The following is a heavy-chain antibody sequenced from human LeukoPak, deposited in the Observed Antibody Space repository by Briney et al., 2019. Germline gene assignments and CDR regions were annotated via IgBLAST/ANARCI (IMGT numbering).Heavy chain of an antibody. CDR1: GFTFSSYA. D-gene: IGHD3-10*01. CDR3: AKSGGLSGSGRLAMDV. Sequence: GGSLRLSCAASGFTFSSYAMSWVRLAPGKGLEWVSGISGSGGSTYYADSVKGRFTSSRDNSNNTLYVQMNSLRVENTAVYYCAKSGGLSGSGRLAMDVWGQGTTVTVSS. CDR2: ISGSGGST. J-gene: IGHJ6*02. V-gene: IGHV3-23*01.